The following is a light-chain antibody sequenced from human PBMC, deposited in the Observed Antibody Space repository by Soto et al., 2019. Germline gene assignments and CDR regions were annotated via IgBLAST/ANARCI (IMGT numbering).Light chain of an antibody. Sequence: QSALTQPASVSGSPGQSITISCTGTSSDIGNYKYVSWYQQYPGKAPKLMIYEVTNRPSGASNRFSGSKSGNTASLTISGLQAEDEADYYCSSYTSTSALILFGTGTRLTVL. CDR3: SSYTSTSALIL. CDR1: SSDIGNYKY. V-gene: IGLV2-14*01. CDR2: EVT. J-gene: IGLJ1*01.